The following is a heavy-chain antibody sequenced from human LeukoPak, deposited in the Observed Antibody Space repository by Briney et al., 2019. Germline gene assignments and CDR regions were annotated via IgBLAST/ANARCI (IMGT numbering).Heavy chain of an antibody. CDR2: IWYDGSNK. CDR3: AKENYGDYVAHYYYYYMDV. J-gene: IGHJ6*03. CDR1: GFTFSSYG. D-gene: IGHD4-17*01. Sequence: GGSLRLSCAASGFTFSSYGMHWVRQAPGKGLEWVAVIWYDGSNKYYADSVKGRFTISRDNSKNTLYLQMNSLWAEDTAVYYCAKENYGDYVAHYYYYYMDVWGKGTTVTVSS. V-gene: IGHV3-33*06.